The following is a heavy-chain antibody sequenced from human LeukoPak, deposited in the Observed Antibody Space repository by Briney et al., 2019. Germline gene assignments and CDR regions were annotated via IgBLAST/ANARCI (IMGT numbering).Heavy chain of an antibody. CDR2: IYYSGST. Sequence: PSETLSLTCTVSGGSISSYYWSWIRQPPGKGLEWIGYIYYSGSTNYNPSLKSRVTISVDTSKNQFSLKLSFVTAADTAVYYCAREFSDYDILTGYYRNNWFDPWGQGTLVTVSS. CDR3: AREFSDYDILTGYYRNNWFDP. CDR1: GGSISSYY. J-gene: IGHJ5*02. V-gene: IGHV4-59*01. D-gene: IGHD3-9*01.